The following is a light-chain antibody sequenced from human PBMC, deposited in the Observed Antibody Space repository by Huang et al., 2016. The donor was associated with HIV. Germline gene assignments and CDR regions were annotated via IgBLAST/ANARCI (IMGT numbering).Light chain of an antibody. CDR1: QNLIFTDGNTS. Sequence: DVLLTQSPLSLPVPLGQPPPISSRSSQNLIFTDGNTSLNCFHQRPGQPPRRLIYKVTKREAGVPARISGSGSGTYFTLDISRVEAEDVGLYFCMQGRHWPPTFGQGTEVELK. CDR2: KVT. V-gene: IGKV2-30*01. J-gene: IGKJ1*01. CDR3: MQGRHWPPT.